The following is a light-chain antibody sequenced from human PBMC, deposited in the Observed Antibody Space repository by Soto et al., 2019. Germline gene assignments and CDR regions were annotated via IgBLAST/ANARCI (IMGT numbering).Light chain of an antibody. CDR1: SSDIGTYNY. V-gene: IGLV2-14*01. Sequence: QSALTQPASVSGSPGQSITISCTGTSSDIGTYNYVSWYQQHPGKAPKLIIFEVDNRPSGVSIRFSGSKSDNTASLTISGLQAEDEADYYCSSYTNTSALVLFGGGTKVTVL. CDR3: SSYTNTSALVL. CDR2: EVD. J-gene: IGLJ2*01.